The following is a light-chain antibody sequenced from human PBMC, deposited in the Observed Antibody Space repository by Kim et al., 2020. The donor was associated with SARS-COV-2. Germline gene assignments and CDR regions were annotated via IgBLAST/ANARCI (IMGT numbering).Light chain of an antibody. CDR3: CSYAGSWV. CDR2: DVI. CDR1: SSDGGGYNY. J-gene: IGLJ3*02. Sequence: GQSGTIACTGSSSDGGGYNYVSWYQXHPDKAPKLMIYDVIKRPSGVPDRFSGSKSGNTASLTISGLQAEDEADYYCCSYAGSWVFGGGTQLTVL. V-gene: IGLV2-11*01.